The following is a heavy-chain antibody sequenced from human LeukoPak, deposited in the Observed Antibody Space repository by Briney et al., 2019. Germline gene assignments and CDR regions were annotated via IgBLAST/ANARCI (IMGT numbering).Heavy chain of an antibody. J-gene: IGHJ5*02. D-gene: IGHD2-21*02. V-gene: IGHV4-30-2*01. CDR2: IYHSGST. CDR1: GGSIGSGGYS. Sequence: SETLSLTCAVSGGSIGSGGYSWSWIRQPPGKGLEWIGYIYHSGSTYYNPSLKSRVTISVDRSKNQFSLKLSSVTAADTAVYYCARGRGIVVVTANPYNWFDPWGQGTLVTVSS. CDR3: ARGRGIVVVTANPYNWFDP.